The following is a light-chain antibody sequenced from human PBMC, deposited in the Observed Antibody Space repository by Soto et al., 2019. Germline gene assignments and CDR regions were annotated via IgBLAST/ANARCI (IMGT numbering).Light chain of an antibody. CDR2: RTS. Sequence: EIVTTPSPSTLSVSPGERATLSCRASQSISSNLAWYQQKPGQAPRLLMFRTSSRATGFPARFSGSGSGTEFNLTISSLQSEDFAVYYCQQYGSSGTFGQGTKVDIK. CDR1: QSISSN. V-gene: IGKV3-15*01. J-gene: IGKJ1*01. CDR3: QQYGSSGT.